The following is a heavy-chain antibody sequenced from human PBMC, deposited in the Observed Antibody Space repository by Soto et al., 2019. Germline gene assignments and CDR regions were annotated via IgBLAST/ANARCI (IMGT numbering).Heavy chain of an antibody. CDR2: ISHSGST. V-gene: IGHV4-4*02. D-gene: IGHD3-3*02. CDR1: GDSINRSHW. Sequence: SETRSLTCAVSGDSINRSHWWNWVRQPPGKGLEWIGQISHSGSTNYNPSLTSRVTISVDKSKNHFSLKLTSVTAADTAVYYCAARHFWRGPWTHTRLDSCGQGTLVT. J-gene: IGHJ4*02. CDR3: AARHFWRGPWTHTRLDS.